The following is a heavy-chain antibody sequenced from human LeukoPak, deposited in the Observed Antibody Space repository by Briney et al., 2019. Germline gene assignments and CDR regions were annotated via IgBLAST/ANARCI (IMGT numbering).Heavy chain of an antibody. V-gene: IGHV4-4*09. J-gene: IGHJ6*03. D-gene: IGHD3-22*01. CDR3: ARGLRDEERHYGYYYMDV. CDR1: GDSVSGYY. CDR2: FYTSANT. Sequence: PSDTLSLTCTVSGDSVSGYYGSWIRQPPGKGLEWIGHFYTSANTNYNPSLKSRVTMSVDTSKNQFSLKLTSVTAADTAVYYCARGLRDEERHYGYYYMDVWGKGTTVTVSS.